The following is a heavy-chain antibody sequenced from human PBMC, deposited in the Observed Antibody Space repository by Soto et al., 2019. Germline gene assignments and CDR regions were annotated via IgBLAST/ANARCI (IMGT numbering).Heavy chain of an antibody. CDR1: GFTFRSHS. CDR2: ISTNGNVK. J-gene: IGHJ4*02. V-gene: IGHV3-30*18. D-gene: IGHD3-3*01. Sequence: QVQLVESGGGVVQPGRSLTLSCTVSGFTFRSHSMHWVRQAPGKGLEWLAVISTNGNVKYYADSVKGRFTTSRDNSENTLYLQMNSLGAEYTAVYYCAKEFGHDFWFFDFCGQGALVAVSS. CDR3: AKEFGHDFWFFDF.